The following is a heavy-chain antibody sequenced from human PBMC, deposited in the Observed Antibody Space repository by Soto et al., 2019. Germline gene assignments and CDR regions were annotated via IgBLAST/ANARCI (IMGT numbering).Heavy chain of an antibody. CDR1: GFSLTTSGVG. Sequence: QITLNESGPTGVKPAETLTLTCTFSGFSLTTSGVGVGWIRQSPGKAPEWLALIYWDDDKRYSASLKSRLTSTKDTSKNQVVLTMASVDPADTATYYCAHRILRTVFGLVTTTAIYFDFWGQGTPVVVSS. V-gene: IGHV2-5*02. J-gene: IGHJ4*02. D-gene: IGHD3-3*01. CDR2: IYWDDDK. CDR3: AHRILRTVFGLVTTTAIYFDF.